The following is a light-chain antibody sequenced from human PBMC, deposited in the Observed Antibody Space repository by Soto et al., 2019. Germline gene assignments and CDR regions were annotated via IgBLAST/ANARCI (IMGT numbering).Light chain of an antibody. Sequence: EIVLPQSPGTLSLSPGERATLSCSASQSVSSSYLAWYQQKPGQAPRLLIYGASSRATGIPDRFSGSGSGTDFTLTISRLEPEDFAVYYCQQYGSSPRTFCQGTKVEIK. V-gene: IGKV3-20*01. CDR1: QSVSSSY. CDR2: GAS. J-gene: IGKJ1*01. CDR3: QQYGSSPRT.